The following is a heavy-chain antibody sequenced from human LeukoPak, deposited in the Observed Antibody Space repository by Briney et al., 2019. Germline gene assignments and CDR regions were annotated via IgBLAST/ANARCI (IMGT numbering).Heavy chain of an antibody. CDR2: IYPGDSDT. CDR3: ARKIRYSSSNNCPMEY. J-gene: IGHJ4*02. Sequence: GESLKISCKGSGYSFTSYWIGWVRQMPGKGLEWMGIIYPGDSDTRYSPSFQGHVTISADKSISTAYLQWSSLKASDTAMYYCARKIRYSSSNNCPMEYWGQGTLVTVSS. V-gene: IGHV5-51*01. D-gene: IGHD2-2*01. CDR1: GYSFTSYW.